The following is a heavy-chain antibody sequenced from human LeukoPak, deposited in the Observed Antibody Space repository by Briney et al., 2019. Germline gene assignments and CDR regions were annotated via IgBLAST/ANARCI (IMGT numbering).Heavy chain of an antibody. J-gene: IGHJ5*02. CDR2: IYYSGST. CDR3: ARLPAALNWFDP. CDR1: GGSIGSSSYY. D-gene: IGHD2-2*01. Sequence: SETLSLTCTVSGGSIGSSSYYWGWIRQPPGKGLEWIGTIYYSGSTYYNASLKSRVTISVDTSKNQFSLKLSSVSAADTAVYYCARLPAALNWFDPWGQGTLVTVSS. V-gene: IGHV4-39*01.